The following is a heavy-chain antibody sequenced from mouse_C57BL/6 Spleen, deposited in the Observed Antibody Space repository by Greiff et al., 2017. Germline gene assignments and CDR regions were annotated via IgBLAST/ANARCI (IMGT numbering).Heavy chain of an antibody. J-gene: IGHJ3*01. Sequence: VQLHQSGPELVKPGASVKISCKASGYSFTGYYMNWVKQSPEKSLEWIGEINPSTGGTTYNQKFKAKATLTVDKSSSTAYMQLKSLTSEDSAVYYCARYYGSSQGWFAYWGQGTLVTVSA. CDR2: INPSTGGT. CDR1: GYSFTGYY. D-gene: IGHD1-1*01. CDR3: ARYYGSSQGWFAY. V-gene: IGHV1-42*01.